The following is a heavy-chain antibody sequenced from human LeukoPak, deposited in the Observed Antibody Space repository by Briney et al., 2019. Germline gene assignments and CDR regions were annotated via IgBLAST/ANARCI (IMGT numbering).Heavy chain of an antibody. J-gene: IGHJ4*02. CDR3: ARGGDRDY. Sequence: GGSLRLSCAASGFTFSTYDMHWVRQVAGKRLEWVSAVGVAGDTYYLDSVKGRFTISRENAKNSLYLQMNSLRAGDTAVYYCARGGDRDYWGQGTLVTVSS. CDR1: GFTFSTYD. V-gene: IGHV3-13*04. CDR2: VGVAGDT.